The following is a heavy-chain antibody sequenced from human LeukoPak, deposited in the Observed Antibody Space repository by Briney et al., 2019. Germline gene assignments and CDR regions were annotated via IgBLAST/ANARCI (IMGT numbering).Heavy chain of an antibody. J-gene: IGHJ5*02. CDR1: GFTFSSYT. CDR3: ARTPFCSSASCSRFEP. CDR2: AYHSGST. Sequence: GSLRLSCAASGFTFSSYTMNWIRQPPGKGLEWIGSAYHSGSTYYNPSLKSRVTISVDTSTNQFSLKLTSVTAADTAVYYCARTPFCSSASCSRFEPWGQGTLVTVSS. V-gene: IGHV4-38-2*01. D-gene: IGHD2-2*01.